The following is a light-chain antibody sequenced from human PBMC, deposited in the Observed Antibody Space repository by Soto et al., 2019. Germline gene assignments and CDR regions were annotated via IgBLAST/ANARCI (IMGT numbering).Light chain of an antibody. CDR2: GAS. V-gene: IGKV3-20*01. CDR1: HSVSSSY. Sequence: EIALTQSPGTLSLSPGERATLSCRASHSVSSSYLAWYQQKPGQAPRLLIYGASSRATGIPDRFSGSGSGTDFTLTISRLEPEDFAVYYCQQYGSLPPYTFGQGTKLEIK. CDR3: QQYGSLPPYT. J-gene: IGKJ2*01.